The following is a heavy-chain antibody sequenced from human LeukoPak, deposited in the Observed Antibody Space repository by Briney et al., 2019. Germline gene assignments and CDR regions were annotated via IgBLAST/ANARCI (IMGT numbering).Heavy chain of an antibody. CDR2: IRYDGSDT. V-gene: IGHV3-30*02. J-gene: IGHJ4*02. CDR3: AKGVSSACFDC. D-gene: IGHD6-19*01. Sequence: GGSLRLSCAASGFTFSNYGMHWVRHAPGKGLEWVAFIRYDGSDTYYGDSVKGRFTIARDNSKNTLYLQMNTLRVDDTALYYCAKGVSSACFDCWGQGALVTVSS. CDR1: GFTFSNYG.